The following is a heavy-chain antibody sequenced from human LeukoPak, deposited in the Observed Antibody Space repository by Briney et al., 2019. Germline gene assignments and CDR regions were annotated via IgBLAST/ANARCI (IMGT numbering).Heavy chain of an antibody. CDR1: GDSVSSNSSA. CDR2: TYCRSKWYN. J-gene: IGHJ4*02. CDR3: ARGDKLLADY. D-gene: IGHD6-19*01. Sequence: SQTLSLTCAISGDSVSSNSSAWNWITQSPSRDLKWLGKTYCRSKWYNDYAVSVKIRITINPDTSKNQLSLQLNSVTPEDTAVYYCARGDKLLADYWGQGTLVTVSS. V-gene: IGHV6-1*01.